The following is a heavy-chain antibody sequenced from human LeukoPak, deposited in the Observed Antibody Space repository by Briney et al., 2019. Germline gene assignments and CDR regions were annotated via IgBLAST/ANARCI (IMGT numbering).Heavy chain of an antibody. Sequence: SVSTKYNPSLKSRVNISVDKSKNQFSLKLSSVTATDTAVYYCARCPHDFWSGYLPWFDPWGQGTLVTVSS. D-gene: IGHD3-3*01. CDR3: ARCPHDFWSGYLPWFDP. J-gene: IGHJ5*02. V-gene: IGHV4-34*13. CDR2: SVST.